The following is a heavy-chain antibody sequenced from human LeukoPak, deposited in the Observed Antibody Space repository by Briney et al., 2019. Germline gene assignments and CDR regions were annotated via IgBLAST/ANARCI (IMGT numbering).Heavy chain of an antibody. V-gene: IGHV3-7*01. Sequence: GGPLRLSCAASGFTFSNYWMTWVRQAPGKGLEWVANIKQDGSQKYYVDSVKGRFTISRDNAKNSVYLQMNSLRAGDTAVYYCARIGYSSSCTDYWGQGTLVTVSS. CDR2: IKQDGSQK. J-gene: IGHJ4*02. CDR1: GFTFSNYW. D-gene: IGHD2-2*01. CDR3: ARIGYSSSCTDY.